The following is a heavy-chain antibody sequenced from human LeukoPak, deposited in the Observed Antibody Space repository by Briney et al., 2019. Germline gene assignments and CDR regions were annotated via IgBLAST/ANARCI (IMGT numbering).Heavy chain of an antibody. CDR3: ARGGNGWFFDD. V-gene: IGHV1-18*01. D-gene: IGHD6-19*01. J-gene: IGHJ4*02. CDR2: VNRYNDNT. Sequence: ASVKVSCKASGYSFTNYGISWVRQAPGQGLEWVGWVNRYNDNTNYAQKVQDRVTMTTDTSTSTAYMELRSLRSDDTAVYYCARGGNGWFFDDWGQGTLVTVSS. CDR1: GYSFTNYG.